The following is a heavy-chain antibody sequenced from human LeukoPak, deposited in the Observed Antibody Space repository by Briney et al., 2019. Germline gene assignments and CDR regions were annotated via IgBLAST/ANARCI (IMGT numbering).Heavy chain of an antibody. CDR2: IGGSGDTT. CDR1: GFTLSSYG. Sequence: PGGSLRLSCAASGFTLSSYGMHWVRQAPGKGLEWVSIIGGSGDTTYYADSVRGRFTISRDNFKNTLYLQMNSLTAEDTAIYYCAKGKSLPHYYYYGMDVWGQGTTVTASS. CDR3: AKGKSLPHYYYYGMDV. V-gene: IGHV3-NL1*01. J-gene: IGHJ6*02.